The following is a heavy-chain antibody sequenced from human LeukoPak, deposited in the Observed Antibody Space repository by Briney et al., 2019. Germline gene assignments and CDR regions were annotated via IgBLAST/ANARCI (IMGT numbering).Heavy chain of an antibody. V-gene: IGHV3-23*01. D-gene: IGHD1-26*01. J-gene: IGHJ5*02. CDR2: ITDSGGAT. CDR1: GLTFSSYA. CDR3: AKLPIVGNWFDP. Sequence: SGGSLRLPCAASGLTFSSYAMSWVRQAPGKGLEWVSCITDSGGATFYADSVKGRFTISRDNSKNKLYLQMKSLRAEETAVYYCAKLPIVGNWFDPWGQGTLVTVSS.